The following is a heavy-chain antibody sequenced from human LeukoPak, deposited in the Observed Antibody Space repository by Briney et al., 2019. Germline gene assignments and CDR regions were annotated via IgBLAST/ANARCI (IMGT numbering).Heavy chain of an antibody. CDR2: INHSGST. D-gene: IGHD6-13*01. J-gene: IGHJ2*01. CDR1: GGSFSGYY. V-gene: IGHV4-34*01. CDR3: ARAYSSSWRTWYFDL. Sequence: SETLSLTCAVYGGSFSGYYWSWIRQPPGKGLEWIGEINHSGSTYYNPSLKSRVTISVDTSKNQFSLKLSSVTAADTAVYYCARAYSSSWRTWYFDLWGRGTLVTVSS.